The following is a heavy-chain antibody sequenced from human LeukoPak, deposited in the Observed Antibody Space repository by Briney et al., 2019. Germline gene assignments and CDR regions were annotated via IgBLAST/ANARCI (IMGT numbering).Heavy chain of an antibody. CDR3: ASLGHAGYYDFWSGYYMPYYMDV. CDR2: INSDGSST. J-gene: IGHJ6*03. CDR1: GFTFSSYW. V-gene: IGHV3-74*01. D-gene: IGHD3-3*01. Sequence: GGSLRLSCAASGFTFSSYWMHWVRQAPGKGLVWVSLINSDGSSTSYADSVKGRFTISRDNAKNTLYLQMNSLRAEDTAVYYCASLGHAGYYDFWSGYYMPYYMDVWGKGTTVTVSS.